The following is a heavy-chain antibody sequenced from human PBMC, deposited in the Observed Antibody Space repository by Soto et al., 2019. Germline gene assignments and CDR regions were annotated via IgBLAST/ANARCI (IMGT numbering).Heavy chain of an antibody. Sequence: TSETLSLTCAVSGGSISSGGYSWSWIRQPPGKGLEWIGYIYHSGSTYYNPSLKSRVTISVDRSKNQFSLKLSSVTAADTAVYYCARAVVAATRSCWFDPWGQGTLVTVSS. D-gene: IGHD2-15*01. CDR1: GGSISSGGYS. CDR3: ARAVVAATRSCWFDP. V-gene: IGHV4-30-2*01. J-gene: IGHJ5*02. CDR2: IYHSGST.